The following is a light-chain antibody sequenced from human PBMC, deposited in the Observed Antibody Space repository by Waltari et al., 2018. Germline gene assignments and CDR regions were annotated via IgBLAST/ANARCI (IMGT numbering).Light chain of an antibody. CDR2: RDD. CDR3: QSFDRDLNAVL. CDR1: SSNIGAGYD. Sequence: QSVLTQPPSVSVAPGQSVTISCTGRSSNIGAGYDVHCYKQIPGSAPKVLIYRDDNRPSGVPGRFSGSKSGTSASLSVTGLHVEDEADYFCQSFDRDLNAVLFGGGTKLTVL. J-gene: IGLJ2*01. V-gene: IGLV1-40*01.